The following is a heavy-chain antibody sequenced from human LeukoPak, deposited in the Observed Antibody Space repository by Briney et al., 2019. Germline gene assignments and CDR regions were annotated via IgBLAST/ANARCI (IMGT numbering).Heavy chain of an antibody. J-gene: IGHJ5*02. CDR3: AKDVAAGSP. D-gene: IGHD6-13*01. CDR2: ISYDGSNK. V-gene: IGHV3-30*18. CDR1: GFTFSSYG. Sequence: GRSLRLSCAASGFTFSSYGMHWVRQAPGKGREWVAVISYDGSNKYYADSVKGRFTISRDNSKNTLYLQMNSLRAEDTAVYYCAKDVAAGSPWGQGTLVTVSS.